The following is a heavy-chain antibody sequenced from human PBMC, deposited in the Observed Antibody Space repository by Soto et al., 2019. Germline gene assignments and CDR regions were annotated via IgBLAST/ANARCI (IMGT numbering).Heavy chain of an antibody. CDR2: INAGNGNT. Sequence: QVQLVQSGAEVKKPGASVEVSCKASGYTFTSYAMHWVRQAPGQRLEWMGWINAGNGNTKYSQKFQGRVTITRDTSASTAYMELSSLRSEDTAVYYCARDSGSGSYYPVDPWGQGTLVTVSS. CDR1: GYTFTSYA. D-gene: IGHD3-10*01. CDR3: ARDSGSGSYYPVDP. V-gene: IGHV1-3*01. J-gene: IGHJ5*02.